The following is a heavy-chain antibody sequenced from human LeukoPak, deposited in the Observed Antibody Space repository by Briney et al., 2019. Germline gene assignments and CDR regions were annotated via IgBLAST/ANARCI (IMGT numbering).Heavy chain of an antibody. D-gene: IGHD5-18*01. V-gene: IGHV4-38-2*02. CDR2: IYHSGST. CDR3: AREGYSYGYYFDY. CDR1: GYSISSGYY. Sequence: PSETLSLTCAVFGYSISSGYYWGWIRQPPGKGLEWIGSIYHSGSTYYNPSLKSRVTISVDTSKNQFSLKLSSVTAADTAVYYCAREGYSYGYYFDYWGQGTLLTVSS. J-gene: IGHJ4*02.